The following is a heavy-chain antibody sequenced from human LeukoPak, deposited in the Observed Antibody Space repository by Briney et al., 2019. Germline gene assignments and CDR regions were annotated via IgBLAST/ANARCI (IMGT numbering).Heavy chain of an antibody. D-gene: IGHD5-24*01. Sequence: GGSLRLSCAASGFTFSSYAMSWVRQAPGEGLQWVSGINWNGGSTGYADSVKGRFTISRDNAKNSLYLQINSLRAEDTALYYCARVVLSRGERDYWGQGTLVTVSS. CDR1: GFTFSSYA. J-gene: IGHJ4*02. CDR2: INWNGGST. CDR3: ARVVLSRGERDY. V-gene: IGHV3-20*04.